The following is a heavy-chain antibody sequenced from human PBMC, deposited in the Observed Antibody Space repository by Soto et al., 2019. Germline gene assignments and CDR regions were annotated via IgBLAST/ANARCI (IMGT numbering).Heavy chain of an antibody. CDR2: INHSGST. Sequence: SETLSLTCAVYGGSFSGYYWSWIRQPPGKGLEWIGEINHSGSTNYNPSLKSRITISIDTSKNQFSLNLKSVTAADTAVFYCARHMGIGFSNGFDPWGQGALVTVSS. CDR1: GGSFSGYY. V-gene: IGHV4-34*01. J-gene: IGHJ5*02. D-gene: IGHD2-2*03. CDR3: ARHMGIGFSNGFDP.